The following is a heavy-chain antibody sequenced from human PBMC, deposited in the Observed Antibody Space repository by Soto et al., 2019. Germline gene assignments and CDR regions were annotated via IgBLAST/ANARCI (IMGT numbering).Heavy chain of an antibody. J-gene: IGHJ4*02. Sequence: PETLSLTCSIYSGSLSGYYWSWIRQPPGRGLEWIGEISQSGNTNYSPSLKSRVSISIDTSKKQFSLNLASVSAADTAVYYCARAPKVSGSSQTRPDFWGQGTLVTVSS. D-gene: IGHD6-6*01. V-gene: IGHV4-34*01. CDR2: ISQSGNT. CDR1: SGSLSGYY. CDR3: ARAPKVSGSSQTRPDF.